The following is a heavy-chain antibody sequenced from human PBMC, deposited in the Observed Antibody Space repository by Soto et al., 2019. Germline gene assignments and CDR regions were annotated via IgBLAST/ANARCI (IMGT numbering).Heavy chain of an antibody. CDR3: AREYDYDSGGYSNDYGMDV. CDR2: VNPSGGST. V-gene: IGHV1-46*01. J-gene: IGHJ6*02. D-gene: IGHD3-22*01. Sequence: ASVKVSCKASGYTFTSYYMHWVRQAPGQGLEWMGMVNPSGGSTTYAQKFQGRVTMTRDTPTSTVYMELSSLRSEDTAVYYCAREYDYDSGGYSNDYGMDVWGQGTTVTVSS. CDR1: GYTFTSYY.